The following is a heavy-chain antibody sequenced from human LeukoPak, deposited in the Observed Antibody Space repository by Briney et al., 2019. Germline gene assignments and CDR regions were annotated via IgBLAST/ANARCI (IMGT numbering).Heavy chain of an antibody. V-gene: IGHV4-4*02. CDR2: IYHSGST. J-gene: IGHJ5*02. CDR1: GGSISSSNW. D-gene: IGHD1-26*01. CDR3: ARHSGSYYDGRGPLDP. Sequence: PSGTLSLTCAVSGGSISSSNWWSWVRQPPGKGLEWIGEIYHSGSTNYNPSLKSRVTISVDKSKNQFSLKLSSVTAADTAVYYCARHSGSYYDGRGPLDPWGQGTLVTVSS.